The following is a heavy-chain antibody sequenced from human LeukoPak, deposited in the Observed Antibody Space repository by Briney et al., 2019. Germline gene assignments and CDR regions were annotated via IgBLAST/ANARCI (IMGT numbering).Heavy chain of an antibody. CDR3: AKGFIISGSYSFGMDV. CDR1: GFTFSDYY. J-gene: IGHJ6*02. CDR2: ISGSGGST. V-gene: IGHV3-23*01. Sequence: GGSLRLSCAASGFTFSDYYMSWIRQAPGKGLEWVSAISGSGGSTYYADSVKGRFTISRDNSKNTLYLQMNSLRAEDTAVYYCAKGFIISGSYSFGMDVWGQGTTVTVSS. D-gene: IGHD1-26*01.